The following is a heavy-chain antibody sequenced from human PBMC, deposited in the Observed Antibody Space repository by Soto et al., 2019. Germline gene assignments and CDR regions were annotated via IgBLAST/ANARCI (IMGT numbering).Heavy chain of an antibody. J-gene: IGHJ6*02. CDR3: AKGLAAAGYYYYGMDV. CDR1: GFTFSSYA. V-gene: IGHV3-9*01. CDR2: ISWNSGSI. Sequence: GGSLRLSCAASGFTFSSYAMHWVRQAPEKGLEWVSGISWNSGSIGYADSVKGRFTISRDNAKNSLYLQMNSLRAEDTALYYCAKGLAAAGYYYYGMDVWGQGTTVTVSS. D-gene: IGHD6-13*01.